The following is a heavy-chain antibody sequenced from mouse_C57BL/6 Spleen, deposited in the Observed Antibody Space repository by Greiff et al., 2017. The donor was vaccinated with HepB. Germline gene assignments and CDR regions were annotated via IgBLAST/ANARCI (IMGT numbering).Heavy chain of an antibody. J-gene: IGHJ2*01. V-gene: IGHV6-3*01. CDR3: TGGGYYYGSSFDY. Sequence: EVKVVESGGGLVQPGGSMKLSCVASGFTFSNYWMNWVRQSPEKGLEWVAQIRLKSDNYATHYAESVKGRFTISRDDSKSSVYLQMNNLRAEDTGIYYCTGGGYYYGSSFDYWGQGTTLTVSS. D-gene: IGHD1-1*01. CDR1: GFTFSNYW. CDR2: IRLKSDNYAT.